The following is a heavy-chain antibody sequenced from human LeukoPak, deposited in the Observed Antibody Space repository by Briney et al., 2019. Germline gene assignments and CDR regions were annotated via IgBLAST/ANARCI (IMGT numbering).Heavy chain of an antibody. CDR2: IYYSGST. Sequence: PSETLSLTCTVSGGSISSSSYYWGWIRQPPGKGLEWIGSIYYSGSTYYNPSLKSRVTISVDTSKNQFSLKLSSVTAADTAVYYCARGLKTGLRYFDWSRGAFDIWGQGTMVTVSS. CDR1: GGSISSSSYY. D-gene: IGHD3-9*01. J-gene: IGHJ3*02. CDR3: ARGLKTGLRYFDWSRGAFDI. V-gene: IGHV4-39*07.